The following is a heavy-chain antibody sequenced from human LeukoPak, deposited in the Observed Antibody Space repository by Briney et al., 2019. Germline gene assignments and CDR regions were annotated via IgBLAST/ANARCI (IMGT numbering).Heavy chain of an antibody. Sequence: ASVKVSCKASGYTFTSYAMHWVRQAPGQRLEWMGWINAGNGNTKYSQKFQGRVTMTRDTSTSTVYMELSSLRSEDTAVYYCARDYVDDIPMIKDYWGQGTLVTVSS. CDR2: INAGNGNT. J-gene: IGHJ4*02. D-gene: IGHD2-8*01. V-gene: IGHV1-3*01. CDR1: GYTFTSYA. CDR3: ARDYVDDIPMIKDY.